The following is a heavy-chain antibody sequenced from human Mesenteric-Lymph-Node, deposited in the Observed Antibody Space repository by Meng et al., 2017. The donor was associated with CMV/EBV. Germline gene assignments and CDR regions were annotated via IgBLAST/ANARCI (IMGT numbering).Heavy chain of an antibody. V-gene: IGHV3-7*01. J-gene: IGHJ5*02. CDR3: VRGPRGAFGVATKFDP. CDR2: IKQDGNEK. CDR1: GFPFNSFW. Sequence: GGSLRLSCAASGFPFNSFWMSWVRQAPGKGLEWVANIKQDGNEKYYVDSVKGRFTISRDNAKSSLYLQMNSLRAEDTAVYYCVRGPRGAFGVATKFDPWGPGTLVTVSS. D-gene: IGHD3-3*01.